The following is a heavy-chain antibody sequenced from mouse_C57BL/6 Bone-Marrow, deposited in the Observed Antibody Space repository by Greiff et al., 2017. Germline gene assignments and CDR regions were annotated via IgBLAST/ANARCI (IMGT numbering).Heavy chain of an antibody. Sequence: EVRGVESGAELVKPGASVKLSCTASGFNIKDYYMHWVKQRTEQGLEWIGRIDPEDGETKYAPKFQGKATITADTSSNTAYLQLSSLTSEDTAVYSCARIPPYYYGSSYWYFDVWGTGTTVTVSS. J-gene: IGHJ1*03. CDR2: IDPEDGET. V-gene: IGHV14-2*01. D-gene: IGHD1-1*01. CDR1: GFNIKDYY. CDR3: ARIPPYYYGSSYWYFDV.